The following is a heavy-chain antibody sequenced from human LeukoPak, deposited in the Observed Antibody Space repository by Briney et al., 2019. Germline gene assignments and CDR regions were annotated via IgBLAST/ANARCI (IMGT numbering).Heavy chain of an antibody. CDR2: INPNSGGT. D-gene: IGHD2-2*01. Sequence: ASVKVSCKASGYTFTGYYMHWVRQAPGQGLEWMGRINPNSGGTNYAQKFQGRVTMTRDTSISTAYMELSRLRSDDTAVYYCARDRPDIVVVPAANPTDAFDIWGQGTMVIVSS. CDR1: GYTFTGYY. J-gene: IGHJ3*02. V-gene: IGHV1-2*06. CDR3: ARDRPDIVVVPAANPTDAFDI.